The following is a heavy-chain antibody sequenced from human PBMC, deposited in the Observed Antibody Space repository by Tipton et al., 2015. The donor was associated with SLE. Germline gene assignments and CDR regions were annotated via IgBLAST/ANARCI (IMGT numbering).Heavy chain of an antibody. CDR2: IRYVGSNT. V-gene: IGHV3-30*02. CDR1: GFIFSSYG. J-gene: IGHJ4*02. D-gene: IGHD3-22*01. Sequence: SLRLSCAASGFIFSSYGMHWVRQAPGKGLEWVAFIRYVGSNTLYADSVKGRFTISRDNAKNTLYLQMNSLRAEDTAVYYCTRGGSGYSLNWGQGTLVTVSS. CDR3: TRGGSGYSLN.